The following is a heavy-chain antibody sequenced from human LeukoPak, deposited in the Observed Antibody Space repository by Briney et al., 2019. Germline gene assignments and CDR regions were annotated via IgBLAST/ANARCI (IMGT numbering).Heavy chain of an antibody. CDR2: ISAYNGHT. CDR1: GYTFSTYG. CDR3: ARDQRFGIAAVDSWFDP. Sequence: ASVKVSCKASGYTFSTYGINWVRQAPGQGLEWMGWISAYNGHTIYAQMFQGRVTLTTSTSTNTAYMELRSLRSDDTAVYYRARDQRFGIAAVDSWFDPWGRGTLVTVS. J-gene: IGHJ5*02. D-gene: IGHD6-13*01. V-gene: IGHV1-18*01.